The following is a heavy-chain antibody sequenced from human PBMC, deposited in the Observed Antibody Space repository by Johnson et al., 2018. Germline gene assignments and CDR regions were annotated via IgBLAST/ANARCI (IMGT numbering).Heavy chain of an antibody. CDR2: ISYDGSNK. Sequence: QVQLVQSGGGVVQPGRSLRLSCAASGFTFSSYGMHWVRQAPGKGLEWVAVISYDGSNKYYADSVKGRFTISRDNAKNSLYLQMNRLGAEDTAVYYCARDLYYYYYMDVWGKGTTVTVSS. CDR1: GFTFSSYG. CDR3: ARDLYYYYYMDV. J-gene: IGHJ6*03. V-gene: IGHV3-30*03.